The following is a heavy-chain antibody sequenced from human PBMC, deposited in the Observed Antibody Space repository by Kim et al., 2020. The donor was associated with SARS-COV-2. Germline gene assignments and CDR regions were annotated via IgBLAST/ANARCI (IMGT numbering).Heavy chain of an antibody. CDR3: ARVAAAGPYYYYYYMDV. CDR2: IWFDGSNK. D-gene: IGHD6-13*01. Sequence: GGSLRLSCAASGFTFSSYGMHWVRQAPGKGLEWMAFIWFDGSNKNYTDSVKGRFAISRDNSKYTLYLQMNSLRAEDTAVYYCARVAAAGPYYYYYYMDVWGKGTTVTVSS. CDR1: GFTFSSYG. J-gene: IGHJ6*03. V-gene: IGHV3-33*01.